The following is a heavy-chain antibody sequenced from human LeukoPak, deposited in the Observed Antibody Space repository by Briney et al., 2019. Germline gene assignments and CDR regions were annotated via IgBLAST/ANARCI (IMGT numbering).Heavy chain of an antibody. CDR2: IHYSGST. CDR1: GGSISGWY. V-gene: IGHV4-59*08. CDR3: ARQAHCTSDLCYPFDY. D-gene: IGHD2-8*01. J-gene: IGHJ4*02. Sequence: TLETLSLTCTVSGGSISGWYWSWIRQPPGKGLEWIGYIHYSGSTNYNPSLKSRVTISADTTKNQFSLKLTSVTAADTAVYYCARQAHCTSDLCYPFDYWGQGTLVTVSS.